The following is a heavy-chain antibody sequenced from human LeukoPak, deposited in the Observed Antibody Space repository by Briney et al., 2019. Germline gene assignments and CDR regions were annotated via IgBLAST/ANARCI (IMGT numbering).Heavy chain of an antibody. V-gene: IGHV3-48*01. J-gene: IGHJ4*02. Sequence: GGSLRLSCAASGFTFSDYSMTWVRQAPGKGLEWVSYITSRSTTKYYADSVKGRFTISRDNSKNTLYLQMNSLRPEDTAEYYCAKGYDLWSGYSDFWGQGTLVTVSS. CDR3: AKGYDLWSGYSDF. CDR1: GFTFSDYS. D-gene: IGHD3-3*01. CDR2: ITSRSTTK.